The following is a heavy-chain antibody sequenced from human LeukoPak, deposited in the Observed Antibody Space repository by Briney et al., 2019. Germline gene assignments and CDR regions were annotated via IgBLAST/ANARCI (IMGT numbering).Heavy chain of an antibody. V-gene: IGHV4-39*01. CDR2: IYYSGST. CDR3: ARQTFGYSTRYFDY. CDR1: GGSISSSSYY. J-gene: IGHJ4*02. Sequence: SETLSLTCTVSGGSISSSSYYWGWIRQPPGKGLEWIGSIYYSGSTYYNPSLKSRVTISVDTSKNQFSLKLSSVTAADTAVYYCARQTFGYSTRYFDYWGQGTLVTVSS. D-gene: IGHD6-13*01.